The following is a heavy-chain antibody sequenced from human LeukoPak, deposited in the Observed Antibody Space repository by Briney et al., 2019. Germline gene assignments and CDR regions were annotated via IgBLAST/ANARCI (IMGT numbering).Heavy chain of an antibody. CDR1: GFTFDDYA. Sequence: GGSLRLSCAASGFTFDDYAMHWVRQAPGKGLEWVSLISWDGGDTHYADSVQGRFTISRDNSKNSLYLQMNSLRAEDTALYYCAKDIHYGSGSSTYFDYWGQGTLVTVSS. CDR3: AKDIHYGSGSSTYFDY. CDR2: ISWDGGDT. J-gene: IGHJ4*02. V-gene: IGHV3-43D*03. D-gene: IGHD3-10*01.